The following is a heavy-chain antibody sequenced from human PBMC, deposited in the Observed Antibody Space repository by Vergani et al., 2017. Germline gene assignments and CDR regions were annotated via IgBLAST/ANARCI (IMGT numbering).Heavy chain of an antibody. CDR2: IYSTGST. CDR1: GGSFNTYY. V-gene: IGHV4-59*13. D-gene: IGHD3-9*01. J-gene: IGHJ4*02. Sequence: QVQLEESGPGLVKPSETLSLTCTVSGGSFNTYYWSWIRQSPGKGLEWIGYIYSTGSTNYNPSLNSRVTMSVDTSKNQFSLKLRSVTAADTAVFYCARGPYYDILTGYQWYFDYWGQGTLVTVSS. CDR3: ARGPYYDILTGYQWYFDY.